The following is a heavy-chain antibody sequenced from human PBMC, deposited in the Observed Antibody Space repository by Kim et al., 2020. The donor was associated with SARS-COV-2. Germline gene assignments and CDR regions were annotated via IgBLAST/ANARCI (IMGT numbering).Heavy chain of an antibody. CDR3: AKEIMAPTILRYFAY. J-gene: IGHJ4*02. V-gene: IGHV3-23*01. CDR1: GFPLRNYM. Sequence: GGSLSLSCAASGFPLRNYMMTWVRQVPGKGLEWVSTISGGGGTTYYADSVKGRFCISRDNSRNTVFLRMNSLRAEDTGLFYCAKEIMAPTILRYFAYWGPGTRLTVSS. D-gene: IGHD3-9*01. CDR2: ISGGGGTT.